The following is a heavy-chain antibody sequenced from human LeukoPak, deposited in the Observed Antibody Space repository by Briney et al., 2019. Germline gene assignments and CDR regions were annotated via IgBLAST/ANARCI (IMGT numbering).Heavy chain of an antibody. CDR1: GGSISSGSYY. CDR2: IYTSGST. CDR3: ARDSAVAGTSYFDY. V-gene: IGHV4-61*02. Sequence: PSETLSLTCTVSGGSISSGSYYWSWIRQPAGKGLEWIGRIYTSGSTNYNPSLKSRVTISVDTSKNQFSLKLSSVTAADAAVYYCARDSAVAGTSYFDYWGQGTLVTVSS. J-gene: IGHJ4*02. D-gene: IGHD6-19*01.